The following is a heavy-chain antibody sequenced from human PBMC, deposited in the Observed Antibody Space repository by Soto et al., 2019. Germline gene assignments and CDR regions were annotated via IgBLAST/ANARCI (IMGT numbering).Heavy chain of an antibody. CDR3: ARSSTSGWAPFDN. CDR2: IKKDGSEQ. J-gene: IGHJ4*02. D-gene: IGHD6-19*01. V-gene: IGHV3-7*01. CDR1: GFKFSDYW. Sequence: EVQLVESGGGLVQAGESLTLSCAASGFKFSDYWMTWVRQAPGKGLEWLANIKKDGSEQYYVPSVRGRFIISRDNAENSLYLQLNSLRSDDTGVYFCARSSTSGWAPFDNWGQGTRVTVS.